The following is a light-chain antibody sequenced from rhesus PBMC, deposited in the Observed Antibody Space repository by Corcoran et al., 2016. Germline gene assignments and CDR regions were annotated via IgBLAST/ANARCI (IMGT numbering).Light chain of an antibody. Sequence: DIQMTQSPSSLSASVGDTVTITCRASQDIRSNLAWYQQKPGKVPELLIYAASTLQSWVPSRFSGIGSGTDFTLTISGLQAEDFATCYCKSGYGIPTFGRGTKVDIK. CDR3: KSGYGIPT. CDR1: QDIRSN. CDR2: AAS. V-gene: IGKV1-25*02. J-gene: IGKJ1*01.